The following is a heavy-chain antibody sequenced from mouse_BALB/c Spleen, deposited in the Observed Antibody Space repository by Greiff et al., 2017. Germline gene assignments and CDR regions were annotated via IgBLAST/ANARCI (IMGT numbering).Heavy chain of an antibody. CDR3: TRDQGNRGFAY. CDR1: GFTFSSYT. D-gene: IGHD2-1*01. V-gene: IGHV5-6-4*01. CDR2: ISSGGSYT. J-gene: IGHJ3*01. Sequence: DVKLVESGGGLVKPGGSLKLSCAASGFTFSSYTMSWVRQTPEKRLEWVATISSGGSYTYYPDSVKGRFTISRDNAKNTLYLQMSSLKSEDTAMYYCTRDQGNRGFAYWGQGTLVTGSA.